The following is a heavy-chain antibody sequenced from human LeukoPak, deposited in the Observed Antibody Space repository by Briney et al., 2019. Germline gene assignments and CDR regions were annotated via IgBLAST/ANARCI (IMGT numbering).Heavy chain of an antibody. V-gene: IGHV1-2*02. J-gene: IGHJ4*02. D-gene: IGHD6-19*01. Sequence: GASVKVSCKSSGYTFTDHYMHWVRQAPGQGLEWMGWINPNSGGTNYAQKFQGRVTMTRDTSISTVYMELSRLRSDDTAVYYCARPMRQQWLASSFDYWGQGTLVTVSS. CDR3: ARPMRQQWLASSFDY. CDR1: GYTFTDHY. CDR2: INPNSGGT.